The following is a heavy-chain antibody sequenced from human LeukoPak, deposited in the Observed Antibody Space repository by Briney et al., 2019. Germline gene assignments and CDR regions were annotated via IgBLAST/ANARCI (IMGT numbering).Heavy chain of an antibody. D-gene: IGHD5-24*01. CDR1: GFTFSSYG. Sequence: GGSLRLSCAASGFTFSSYGMHWVRQAPGKGLEWVAVLSYDGRNKYYADSLKGRFTISRDNSKNTLFLQMDSLRVEDTAVYDCAKDETRDAYNLGATDYWGQGTLVTVSS. J-gene: IGHJ4*02. CDR3: AKDETRDAYNLGATDY. V-gene: IGHV3-30*18. CDR2: LSYDGRNK.